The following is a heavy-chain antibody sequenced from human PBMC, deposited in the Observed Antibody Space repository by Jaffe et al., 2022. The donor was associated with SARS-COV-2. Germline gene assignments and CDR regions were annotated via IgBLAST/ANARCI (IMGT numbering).Heavy chain of an antibody. CDR1: GGSISSGSYY. CDR3: ARGPSWGAEGRFDP. D-gene: IGHD1-26*01. CDR2: IYTSGST. Sequence: QVQLQESGPGLVKPSQTLSLTCTVSGGSISSGSYYWSWIRQPAGKGLEWIGRIYTSGSTNYNPSLKSRVTISVDTSKNQFSLKLSSVTAADTAVYYCARGPSWGAEGRFDPWGQGTLVTVSS. V-gene: IGHV4-61*02. J-gene: IGHJ5*02.